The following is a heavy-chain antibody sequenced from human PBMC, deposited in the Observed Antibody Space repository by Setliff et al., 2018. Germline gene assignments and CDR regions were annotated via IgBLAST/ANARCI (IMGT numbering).Heavy chain of an antibody. CDR2: IGPNGGST. CDR1: GFTFSGYY. Sequence: GGSLRLSCAASGFTFSGYYMQWVRQAPGKGLEYVSSIGPNGGSTYYANSVMVRFTISRVNSKNTLYLLMNSLRAEDTAVYYCAKDFWPYCGVDCDYHDPTLNAEYFQHWGQGTLVTVSS. J-gene: IGHJ1*01. D-gene: IGHD2-21*02. CDR3: AKDFWPYCGVDCDYHDPTLNAEYFQH. V-gene: IGHV3-64*04.